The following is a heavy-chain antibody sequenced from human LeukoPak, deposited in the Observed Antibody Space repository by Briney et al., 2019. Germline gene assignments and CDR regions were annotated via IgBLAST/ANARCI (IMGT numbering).Heavy chain of an antibody. CDR2: IIPIFGTA. D-gene: IGHD6-13*01. CDR1: GGTFSSYA. CDR3: ARHGGGASWSVAY. J-gene: IGHJ4*02. V-gene: IGHV1-69*05. Sequence: SVKVSCKASGGTFSSYAISWVRQAPGQGLEWMGGIIPIFGTANYAQKFQGRVTITTDESTSTAYMELRSLRSEDTAIYYCARHGGGASWSVAYWGQGTLVTVSS.